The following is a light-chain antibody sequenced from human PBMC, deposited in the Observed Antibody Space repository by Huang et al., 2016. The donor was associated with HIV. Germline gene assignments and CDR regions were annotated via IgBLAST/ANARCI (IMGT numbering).Light chain of an antibody. V-gene: IGKV3-11*01. Sequence: EVVLTQSPVTLSLFPGDRATLACRASQSVGNYLAWYQQKPGQAPRLLIFDAINRATGIPVMFSGGGSGTDFALTISGLEPYDFAVYYCQQRGNSWTFGQGTKVEIK. J-gene: IGKJ1*01. CDR3: QQRGNSWT. CDR1: QSVGNY. CDR2: DAI.